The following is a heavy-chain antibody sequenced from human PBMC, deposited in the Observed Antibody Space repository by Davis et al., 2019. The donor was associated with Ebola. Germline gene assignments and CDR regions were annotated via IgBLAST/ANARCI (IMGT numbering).Heavy chain of an antibody. J-gene: IGHJ3*02. CDR3: TPSPDIVVVPTAMGAFDI. V-gene: IGHV3-73*01. CDR2: IRSKTNDYAT. D-gene: IGHD2-2*01. Sequence: GESLKISCAASGFTFSSSAIHWVRQASGKGLEWLGRIRSKTNDYATEYVASVRGRIIMSRDDSKNTAYLQMNSLKTEDTTVYYCTPSPDIVVVPTAMGAFDIWGQGTMVTVSS. CDR1: GFTFSSSA.